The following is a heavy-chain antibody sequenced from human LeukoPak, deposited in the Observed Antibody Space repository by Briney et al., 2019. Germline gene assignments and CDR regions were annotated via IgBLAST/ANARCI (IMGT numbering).Heavy chain of an antibody. CDR3: AREGYCSSTSCPFDY. Sequence: GGSLRLSCAASGFTFSSYSMNWVRQAPGKGLEWVSSISSSSSYIYYADSVKGRFTISRDNAKNSLYLQMNSLRAEDTAVYYCAREGYCSSTSCPFDYWGQGTLVTVSS. D-gene: IGHD2-2*01. V-gene: IGHV3-21*01. CDR2: ISSSSSYI. CDR1: GFTFSSYS. J-gene: IGHJ4*02.